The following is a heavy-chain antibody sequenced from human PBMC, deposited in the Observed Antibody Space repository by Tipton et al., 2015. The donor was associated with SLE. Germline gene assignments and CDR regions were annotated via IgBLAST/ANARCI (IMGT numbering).Heavy chain of an antibody. V-gene: IGHV3-9*01. Sequence: RSLRLSCAASGFTFDDYAMHWVRQAPGKGLEWVSGISWNSGSIGYADSVKGRFTISRDNAKNSLYLQMNSLRAEDTALYYCAKARAWFTMIVVALDYWGQGTLVTVSS. CDR1: GFTFDDYA. D-gene: IGHD3-22*01. CDR2: ISWNSGSI. CDR3: AKARAWFTMIVVALDY. J-gene: IGHJ4*02.